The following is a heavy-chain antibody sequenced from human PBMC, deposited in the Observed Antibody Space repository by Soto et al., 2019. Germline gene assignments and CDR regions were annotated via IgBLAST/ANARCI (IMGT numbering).Heavy chain of an antibody. CDR3: ARVGDSSGYQYFDY. V-gene: IGHV3-30-3*01. J-gene: IGHJ4*02. D-gene: IGHD3-22*01. Sequence: GGSLRLSCAASGFTFSSYAMHWVRQAPGKGLEWVAVISYDGSNKYYADSVKGRFTISRDNSKNTLYLQMNSLRAEDTAVYYCARVGDSSGYQYFDYWGQGTLVTVSS. CDR2: ISYDGSNK. CDR1: GFTFSSYA.